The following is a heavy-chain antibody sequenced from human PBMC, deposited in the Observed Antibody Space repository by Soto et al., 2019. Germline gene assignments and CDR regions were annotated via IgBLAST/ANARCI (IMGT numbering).Heavy chain of an antibody. CDR3: ARGYRQRVTHSEGAFDI. V-gene: IGHV3-33*01. CDR2: IWYDGSNK. Sequence: VGSVRLSCASSVFTFSSYGMHCVRHAPGKGLEWVAVIWYDGSNKYYADSVKGRFTISRDNSKNTLYLQMNSLRAEDTAVYYCARGYRQRVTHSEGAFDIWGQGTMVTVSS. D-gene: IGHD1-26*01. CDR1: VFTFSSYG. J-gene: IGHJ3*02.